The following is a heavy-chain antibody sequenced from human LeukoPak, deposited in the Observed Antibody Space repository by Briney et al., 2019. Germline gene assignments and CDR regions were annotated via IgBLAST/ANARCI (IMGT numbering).Heavy chain of an antibody. J-gene: IGHJ4*02. V-gene: IGHV3-23*01. CDR3: AIGGGSDY. Sequence: GGSLRLSCAASEFIFSAFPTSWIRQAAGKGLEWVSSINGDGDSTHYAGSVKGRFTISRDNSKNTLYLEMNSLRVEDTAVYYCAIGGGSDYWGQGTLVTVSS. D-gene: IGHD3-10*01. CDR1: EFIFSAFP. CDR2: INGDGDST.